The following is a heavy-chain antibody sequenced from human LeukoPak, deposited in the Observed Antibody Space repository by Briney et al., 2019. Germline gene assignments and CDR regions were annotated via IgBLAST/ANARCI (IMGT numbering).Heavy chain of an antibody. CDR2: INPNSGGT. V-gene: IGHV1-2*02. D-gene: IGHD4-17*01. Sequence: ASVKVSCKASGYTFTGYYMHWVRQAPGQGLEWMGWINPNSGGTNYAQKFQGRVTMTRDTSISTAYMKLSRLRSDDTAVYYCARDYGDYASAFDIWGQGTMVTVSS. CDR1: GYTFTGYY. CDR3: ARDYGDYASAFDI. J-gene: IGHJ3*02.